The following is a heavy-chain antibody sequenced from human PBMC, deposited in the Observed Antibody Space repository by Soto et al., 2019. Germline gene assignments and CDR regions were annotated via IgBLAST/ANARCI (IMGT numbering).Heavy chain of an antibody. CDR1: GFTFSSYG. CDR2: ISYDGSNN. J-gene: IGHJ3*02. CDR3: ARDRGRGGRGAFDI. Sequence: QVQLVESGGGVVQPGRSLRLSCAASGFTFSSYGMHWVRQAPGKGLEWVAVISYDGSNNYYADSVKGRFTISSDNSKNPLYLQMNSLRAEATAVYYGARDRGRGGRGAFDIWGQGPMVTVS. V-gene: IGHV3-30*03. D-gene: IGHD3-10*01.